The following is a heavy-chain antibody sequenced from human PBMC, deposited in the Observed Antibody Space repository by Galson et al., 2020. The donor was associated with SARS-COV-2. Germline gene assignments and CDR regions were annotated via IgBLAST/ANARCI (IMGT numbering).Heavy chain of an antibody. D-gene: IGHD2-21*01. V-gene: IGHV3-13*01. J-gene: IGHJ6*02. CDR1: GFTFSSYD. CDR3: ARGLPKRSAYCGGDCYGMDV. CDR2: IGTAGDT. Sequence: GGSLRLSCAASGFTFSSYDMHWVRQATGKGLEWVSAIGTAGDTYYPGSVKGRFTISRENAKNSLYLQMNSLRAGDTAVYYCARGLPKRSAYCGGDCYGMDVWGQGTTVTVSS.